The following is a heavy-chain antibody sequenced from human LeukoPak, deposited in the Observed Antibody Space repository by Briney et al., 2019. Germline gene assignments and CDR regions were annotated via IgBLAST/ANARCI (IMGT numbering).Heavy chain of an antibody. V-gene: IGHV3-48*01. Sequence: GGSLRLSCGASGFILSSYSMNWVRQAPGKGLEWVSYIRSSSSTIYYADSVKGRFTISRDNSKNTLYLQMNSLRAEDTAVYYCAKAWYSSGWSNFDYWGQGTLVTVSS. D-gene: IGHD6-19*01. CDR2: IRSSSSTI. CDR1: GFILSSYS. CDR3: AKAWYSSGWSNFDY. J-gene: IGHJ4*02.